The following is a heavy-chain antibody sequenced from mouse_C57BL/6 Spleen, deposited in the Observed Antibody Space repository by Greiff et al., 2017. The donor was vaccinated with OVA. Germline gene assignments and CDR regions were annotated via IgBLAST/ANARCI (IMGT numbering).Heavy chain of an antibody. CDR1: GFTFSSYA. CDR3: ARDNYDYDAWFAY. V-gene: IGHV5-4*01. Sequence: EVKLEESGGGLVKPGGSLKLSCAASGFTFSSYAMSWVRQTPEKRLEWVATLSDGGSYTYYPDNVKGRFTISRDNAKNNLYLQMSHLKSEDTAMYYCARDNYDYDAWFAYWGQGTLVTVSA. CDR2: LSDGGSYT. J-gene: IGHJ3*01. D-gene: IGHD2-4*01.